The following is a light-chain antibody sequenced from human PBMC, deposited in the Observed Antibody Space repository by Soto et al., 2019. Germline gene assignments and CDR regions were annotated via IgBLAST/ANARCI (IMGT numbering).Light chain of an antibody. Sequence: EIVLTQSPGTLSLSQGERATLSCRASQSVSSSYLAWYQQKPGQAPRLLIYGASSRATGIPDRFSGSGSGTDFTLTISRLEPEDFAVYYCQQYGSSPPWTFGQVTKVDIK. CDR3: QQYGSSPPWT. CDR2: GAS. J-gene: IGKJ1*01. V-gene: IGKV3-20*01. CDR1: QSVSSSY.